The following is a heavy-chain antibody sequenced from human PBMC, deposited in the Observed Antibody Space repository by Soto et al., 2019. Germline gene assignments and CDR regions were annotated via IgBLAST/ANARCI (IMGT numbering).Heavy chain of an antibody. CDR2: ISGSGGST. Sequence: EVPLLESGGGLVQPGGSLRLSCAASGFTFSNYAMSWVRQAPGKGLEWVSAISGSGGSTYYADSVKGRFTISRDNSKNPRYLKLNSRRAEDTAVYYCAKAAGGLITLVRGVMKYGVDVWGQGTTVTVSS. CDR1: GFTFSNYA. D-gene: IGHD3-10*01. V-gene: IGHV3-23*01. J-gene: IGHJ6*02. CDR3: AKAAGGLITLVRGVMKYGVDV.